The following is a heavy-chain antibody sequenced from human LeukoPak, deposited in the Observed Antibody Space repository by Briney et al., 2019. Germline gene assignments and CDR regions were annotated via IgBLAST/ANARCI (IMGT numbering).Heavy chain of an antibody. CDR3: ASHYSSGSYRYTGSFDS. CDR2: INHSGTT. Sequence: NPSETLSLTCAVYGGSFSDYYWSWIRQPPGKGLEWIGEINHSGTTNYSPSLKSRVSISVDTSKSQFSLKLHSVTAADAAMYYCASHYSSGSYRYTGSFDSWGQGMLVNVSS. D-gene: IGHD3-16*02. CDR1: GGSFSDYY. J-gene: IGHJ4*02. V-gene: IGHV4-34*01.